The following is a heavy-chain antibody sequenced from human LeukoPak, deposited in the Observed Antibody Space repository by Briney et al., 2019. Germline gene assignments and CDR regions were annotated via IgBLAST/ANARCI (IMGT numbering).Heavy chain of an antibody. V-gene: IGHV4-34*01. Sequence: SETLSLTCAVYGGSFSGYYWSWIRQPPGKGLEWIGSIYFTGTTYYNPSLKSRVTISVDTSKNHFSLKLSSVTAADTAMYYCARGHGGPSNWFDPWGQGTLVTVSS. CDR3: ARGHGGPSNWFDP. J-gene: IGHJ5*02. D-gene: IGHD3-16*01. CDR2: IYFTGTT. CDR1: GGSFSGYY.